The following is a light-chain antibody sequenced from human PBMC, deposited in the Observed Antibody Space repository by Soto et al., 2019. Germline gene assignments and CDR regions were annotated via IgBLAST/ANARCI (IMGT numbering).Light chain of an antibody. J-gene: IGKJ1*01. Sequence: EIVLTQSPGTLSLSPGKRATLSCRASQSVSSNYLVWYQQKPGQAPRLLIHGASSRATGIPDRFSGSGSGTDFTPTISRLEPEDFAVYYCQQYGSSPPWTFGQGTKVEIK. CDR2: GAS. CDR1: QSVSSNY. V-gene: IGKV3-20*01. CDR3: QQYGSSPPWT.